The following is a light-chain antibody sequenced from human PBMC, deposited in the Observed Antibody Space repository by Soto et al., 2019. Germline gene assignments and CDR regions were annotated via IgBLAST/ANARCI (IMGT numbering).Light chain of an antibody. Sequence: DIQLTQSPYFLSASVGDRVTINCRASPGLSSDLAWYQQKPGKAPKLLISAASTLQSGVPSRVSGSVSGTEVTRTSSSLQPEDFATYYWQQRNSNPIPFGQGTRLEIK. CDR2: AAS. CDR1: PGLSSD. J-gene: IGKJ5*01. V-gene: IGKV1-9*01. CDR3: QQRNSNPIP.